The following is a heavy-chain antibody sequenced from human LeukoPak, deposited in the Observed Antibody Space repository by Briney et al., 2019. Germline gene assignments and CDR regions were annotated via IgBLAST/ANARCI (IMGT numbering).Heavy chain of an antibody. Sequence: SQTLSLTCTVYGGSISSGSYYWSWIRQPAGKGLEWIGRIYTGGSTNYNPSLKSRVTISVDTSKNQFSLKLSSVTAADTAVYYCAGTMVVTPDYFDYWGQGTLVTVSS. CDR3: AGTMVVTPDYFDY. CDR2: IYTGGST. CDR1: GGSISSGSYY. J-gene: IGHJ4*02. D-gene: IGHD4-23*01. V-gene: IGHV4-61*02.